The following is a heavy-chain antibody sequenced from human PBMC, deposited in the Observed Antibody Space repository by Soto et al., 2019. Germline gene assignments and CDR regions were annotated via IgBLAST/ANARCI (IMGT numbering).Heavy chain of an antibody. CDR2: INPYNGNT. CDR3: ASFGRGYCSSTSCPIPIDY. J-gene: IGHJ4*02. CDR1: GYTCTTYG. Sequence: SVRSSCRRAGYTCTTYGISCVRQAPGQGLERMGWINPYNGNTKYAQKLQGRVTMTTDTSTSTAYMELSSLRSEDTAVYYCASFGRGYCSSTSCPIPIDYWGQGTLVTVSS. D-gene: IGHD2-2*01. V-gene: IGHV1-18*01.